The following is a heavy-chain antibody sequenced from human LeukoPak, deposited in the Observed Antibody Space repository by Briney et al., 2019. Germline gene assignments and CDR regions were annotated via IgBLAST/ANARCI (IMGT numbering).Heavy chain of an antibody. CDR3: ARDFWSGLSPRFDP. CDR2: IYYSGST. CDR1: GGSVSSGGCY. D-gene: IGHD3-3*01. Sequence: SQTLSLTCTVSGGSVSSGGCYRSWIRQHPGKGLEGIGYIYYSGSTYYNPSLKSRVTISVDTSKNQFSLKLSSVTAADTAVYYCARDFWSGLSPRFDPWGQGTLVTVSS. J-gene: IGHJ5*02. V-gene: IGHV4-31*03.